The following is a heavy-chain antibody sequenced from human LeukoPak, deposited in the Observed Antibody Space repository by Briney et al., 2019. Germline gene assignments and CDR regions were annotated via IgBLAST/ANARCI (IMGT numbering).Heavy chain of an antibody. Sequence: SETLSLTCTVPADSINSYHWGWLPHPRGQGPEWIGYIYHSGSTNYNRSLKSRVTISADTSKDQFSLKLASVTAADTAVYYCATGYSSTWYYFDYWGQGTLVTVSS. CDR3: ATGYSSTWYYFDY. D-gene: IGHD6-13*01. J-gene: IGHJ4*02. CDR2: IYHSGST. CDR1: ADSINSYH. V-gene: IGHV4-59*01.